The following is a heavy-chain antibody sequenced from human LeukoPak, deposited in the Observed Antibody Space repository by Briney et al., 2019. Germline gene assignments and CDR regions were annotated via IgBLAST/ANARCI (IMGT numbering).Heavy chain of an antibody. CDR1: AGSFSGYY. J-gene: IGHJ6*02. Sequence: SETLSLTCAVYAGSFSGYYWSWIRQPPGKGLEWIGEINHSGSTNYNPSLKSRVTISVDTSKNQFSLKLSSVTAADTAVYYCARTRMQYYYGMDVWGQGTTVTVSS. V-gene: IGHV4-34*01. CDR2: INHSGST. D-gene: IGHD3-22*01. CDR3: ARTRMQYYYGMDV.